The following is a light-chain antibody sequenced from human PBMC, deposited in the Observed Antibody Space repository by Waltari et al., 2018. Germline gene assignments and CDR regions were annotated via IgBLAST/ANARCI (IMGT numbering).Light chain of an antibody. CDR2: GAS. Sequence: EIVMTQSPASLSLSPGERASLSCRASQSVSTNLAWYQQIPGQAPRLLIYGASTSATGIPARFSGSGSGSEFTLTISSLQSEDFGVYYCQQYNDWPPWTFGQGTKVEIK. CDR3: QQYNDWPPWT. J-gene: IGKJ1*01. CDR1: QSVSTN. V-gene: IGKV3-15*01.